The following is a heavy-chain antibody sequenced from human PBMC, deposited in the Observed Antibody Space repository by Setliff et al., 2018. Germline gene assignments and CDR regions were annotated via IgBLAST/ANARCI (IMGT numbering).Heavy chain of an antibody. CDR1: GGSFSGYY. J-gene: IGHJ4*02. D-gene: IGHD3-16*02. CDR3: ASVPWDYIWGGYRYTGGYYFDY. Sequence: PSETLSLTCAVYGGSFSGYYWSWIRQPPGKGLEWIGTIYYSGSTYYNPSLKSRVTISVDTSKNQFSLKLSSVTAADTAVYYCASVPWDYIWGGYRYTGGYYFDYWGQGTLVTVSS. CDR2: IYYSGST. V-gene: IGHV4-34*01.